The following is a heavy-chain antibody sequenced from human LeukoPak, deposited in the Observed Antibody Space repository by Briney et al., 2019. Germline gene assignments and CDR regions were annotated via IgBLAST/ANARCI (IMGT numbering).Heavy chain of an antibody. D-gene: IGHD3-10*01. Sequence: PGGSLRLSCAASGFTFSSYAMHWVRQAPGKGLEWVAVISYDGSNKYYADSVKGRFTISRDNSKNTLYLQMNSLRAEDTAVYYCTHTMVRGAYYFDYRGQGTLVTVSS. CDR2: ISYDGSNK. CDR3: THTMVRGAYYFDY. V-gene: IGHV3-30*04. J-gene: IGHJ4*02. CDR1: GFTFSSYA.